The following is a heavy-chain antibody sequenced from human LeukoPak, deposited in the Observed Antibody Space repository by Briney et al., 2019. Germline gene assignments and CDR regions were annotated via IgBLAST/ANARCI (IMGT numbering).Heavy chain of an antibody. V-gene: IGHV3-23*01. Sequence: GGSLRLSCAASGFTFSAFAMTWVRQAPGKGLEWVSPITDDGYNTYSADSVKGRITFSRDNSKNTLSLQLRSLRAEDTAVYYCAKDLYSSGYYHEYYFDYWGQGTLVTVSS. D-gene: IGHD3-22*01. J-gene: IGHJ4*02. CDR1: GFTFSAFA. CDR2: ITDDGYNT. CDR3: AKDLYSSGYYHEYYFDY.